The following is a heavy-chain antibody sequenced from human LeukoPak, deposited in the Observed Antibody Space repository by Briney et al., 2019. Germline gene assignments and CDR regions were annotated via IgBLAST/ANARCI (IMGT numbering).Heavy chain of an antibody. CDR1: GGSISSGGYY. V-gene: IGHV4-31*03. CDR2: IYYSGST. Sequence: SETLSLTCTVSGGSISSGGYYWSWIRQHPGKGLEWIGYIYYSGSTYYNPSLKSRVTISVGTSKNQFSLKLSSVTAADTAVYYCARRIAVAGRPFDYWGQGTLVTVSS. D-gene: IGHD6-19*01. J-gene: IGHJ4*02. CDR3: ARRIAVAGRPFDY.